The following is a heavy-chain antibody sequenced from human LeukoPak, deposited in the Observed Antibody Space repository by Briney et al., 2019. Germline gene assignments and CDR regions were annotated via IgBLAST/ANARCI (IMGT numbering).Heavy chain of an antibody. CDR1: GFTFSSYA. J-gene: IGHJ4*02. Sequence: PGGSLRLSCAASGFTFSSYAMSWVRQAPGKGLEWVSAISGSGGSTYYADSVKGRFTISRDNSKNTLYLQMNSLRAEDTAVYYCAKGGGIVVPAATPSFDYWGQGTLVTVSS. V-gene: IGHV3-23*01. D-gene: IGHD2-2*01. CDR3: AKGGGIVVPAATPSFDY. CDR2: ISGSGGST.